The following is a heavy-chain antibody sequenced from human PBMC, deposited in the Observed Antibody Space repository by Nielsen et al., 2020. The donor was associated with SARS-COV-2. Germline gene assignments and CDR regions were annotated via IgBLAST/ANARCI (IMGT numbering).Heavy chain of an antibody. J-gene: IGHJ4*02. CDR1: GFTVSSNY. V-gene: IGHV3-53*01. CDR3: ARVAPLRFEGFDY. CDR2: IYSGGST. D-gene: IGHD3-3*01. Sequence: GESLKISCAASGFTVSSNYMSWVRQAPGKGLEWVSVIYSGGSTYYADSVKGRFTISRDNSKNTPYLQMNSLRAEDTAVYYCARVAPLRFEGFDYWGQGTLVTVSS.